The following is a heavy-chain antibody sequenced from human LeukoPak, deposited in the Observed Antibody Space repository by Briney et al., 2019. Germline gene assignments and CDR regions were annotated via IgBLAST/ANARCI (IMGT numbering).Heavy chain of an antibody. CDR1: GYTFTSYD. Sequence: ASVKVSCKASGYTFTSYDTNWVRQATGQGLEWMGWMNPNSGNTGYAQKFQGRVTMTRNTSISTAYMELSSLRSEDTAVYYCARGDDFWSGYPSTFDYWGQGTLVTVSS. D-gene: IGHD3-3*01. V-gene: IGHV1-8*01. J-gene: IGHJ4*02. CDR3: ARGDDFWSGYPSTFDY. CDR2: MNPNSGNT.